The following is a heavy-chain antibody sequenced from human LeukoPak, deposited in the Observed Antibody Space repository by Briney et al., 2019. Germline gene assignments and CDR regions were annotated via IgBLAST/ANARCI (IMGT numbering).Heavy chain of an antibody. CDR3: AKATVGYSYGYTSFDY. CDR1: GFTFSSYG. D-gene: IGHD5-18*01. CDR2: ISYDGSNK. Sequence: PGGSLRLSCAASGFTFSSYGMHWVRQAPGKGLEWVAVISYDGSNKYYADSVEGRFTISRDNSKNTLYLHMNSLRAEDTAVYYCAKATVGYSYGYTSFDYWGQGTLVTVSS. J-gene: IGHJ4*02. V-gene: IGHV3-30*18.